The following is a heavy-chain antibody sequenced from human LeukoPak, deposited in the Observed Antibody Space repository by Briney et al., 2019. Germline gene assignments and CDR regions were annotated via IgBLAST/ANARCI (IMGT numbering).Heavy chain of an antibody. V-gene: IGHV3-74*01. J-gene: IGHJ6*03. CDR2: INSDGSTT. CDR3: ARDRRLWNMDV. Sequence: GGSLRLSCAASGLTFSSYWMHWVRQAPGKGLVWVSRINSDGSTTTYADSVKGRFTISRDNAKHTLYLQMNSLRAEDTAVYYCARDRRLWNMDVWGTGTTVTISS. D-gene: IGHD4/OR15-4a*01. CDR1: GLTFSSYW.